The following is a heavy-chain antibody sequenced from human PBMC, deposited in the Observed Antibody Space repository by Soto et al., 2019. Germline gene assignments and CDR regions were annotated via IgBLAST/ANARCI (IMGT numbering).Heavy chain of an antibody. CDR1: GFTFSSYG. CDR3: AREKREYSSSSGSFDY. J-gene: IGHJ4*02. Sequence: GGSLRLSCAASGFTFSSYGMHWVRQAPGKGLEWVAVIWYDGSNKYYADSVKGRFTISRDNSKNTLYLQMNSLRAEDTAVYYCAREKREYSSSSGSFDYWGQGTLVTVSS. CDR2: IWYDGSNK. V-gene: IGHV3-33*01. D-gene: IGHD6-6*01.